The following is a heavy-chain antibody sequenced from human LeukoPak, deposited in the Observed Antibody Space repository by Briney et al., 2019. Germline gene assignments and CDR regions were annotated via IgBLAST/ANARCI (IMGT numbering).Heavy chain of an antibody. CDR1: GYTFTSYG. D-gene: IGHD6-19*01. V-gene: IGHV1-18*01. Sequence: ASVKVSCKASGYTFTSYGIIWVRQAPGQGLECMGWISPYNGKTNYAQKFQGRVTMTTDTSTGTAYMELRSLTSDDTALYYCARGAQWLVPWGQGTLVTVSS. CDR2: ISPYNGKT. CDR3: ARGAQWLVP. J-gene: IGHJ5*02.